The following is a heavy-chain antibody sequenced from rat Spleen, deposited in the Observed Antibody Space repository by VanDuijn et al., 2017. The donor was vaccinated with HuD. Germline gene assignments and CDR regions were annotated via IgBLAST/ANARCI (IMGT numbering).Heavy chain of an antibody. D-gene: IGHD1-12*02. V-gene: IGHV2-1*01. CDR3: TTGDYSDGGDY. J-gene: IGHJ2*01. CDR1: GGSLTSYD. CDR2: IWADGSS. Sequence: QVQLKESGPGLVQPSQTLSLTCTVSGGSLTSYDVHWIRQPPGKGLAWMGGIWADGSSDYNSALKSRLSISRDTSKSQVFLKMNSLQTEDTATYFCTTGDYSDGGDYWGQGVMVTVSS.